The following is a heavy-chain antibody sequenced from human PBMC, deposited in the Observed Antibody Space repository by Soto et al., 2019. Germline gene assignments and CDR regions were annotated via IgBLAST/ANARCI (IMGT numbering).Heavy chain of an antibody. D-gene: IGHD3-10*01. J-gene: IGHJ4*02. V-gene: IGHV1-58*02. CDR1: GFTFTSSA. CDR2: IVVGSGNT. Sequence: SVKVSCKASGFTFTSSAMQWVRQARGQRLEWIGWIVVGSGNTNYAQKFQERVTITRDMSTSTAYMELSSLRSEDTAVYYCAAASSGSYYDYFDYWGQGTLVTVS. CDR3: AAASSGSYYDYFDY.